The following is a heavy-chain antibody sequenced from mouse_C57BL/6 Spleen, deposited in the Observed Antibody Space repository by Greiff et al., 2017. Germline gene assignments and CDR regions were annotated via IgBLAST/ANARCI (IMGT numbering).Heavy chain of an antibody. V-gene: IGHV1-55*01. CDR2: IYPGSGST. Sequence: VQLQQPGAELVKPGASVKMSCKASGYTFTSYWITWVKQRPGQGLEWIGDIYPGSGSTNYNAKFKSKATLTVDTSSSTAYMQLSSLTSVNSAVYYCARGEYGNSETDYWGEGTTLTESS. D-gene: IGHD2-1*01. J-gene: IGHJ2*01. CDR1: GYTFTSYW. CDR3: ARGEYGNSETDY.